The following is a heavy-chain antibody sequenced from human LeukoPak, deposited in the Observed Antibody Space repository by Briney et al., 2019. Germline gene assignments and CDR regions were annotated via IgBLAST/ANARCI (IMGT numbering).Heavy chain of an antibody. J-gene: IGHJ2*01. CDR3: ARDLHGGNSFTSDWYFDL. CDR1: GGSISISNSNW. CDR2: ISHSGST. Sequence: PSETLSPTCAVSGGSISISNSNWWSWVRQPPGKGLEWIGEISHSGSTNYNPSLKSRVTISVDKSKNQFSLKLSSVTAADTAVYYCARDLHGGNSFTSDWYFDLWGRGTLVTVSS. V-gene: IGHV4-4*02. D-gene: IGHD4-23*01.